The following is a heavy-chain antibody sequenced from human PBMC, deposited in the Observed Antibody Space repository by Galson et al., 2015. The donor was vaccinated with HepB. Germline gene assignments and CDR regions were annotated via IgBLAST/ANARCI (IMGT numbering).Heavy chain of an antibody. CDR1: GYTFTSYY. D-gene: IGHD6-19*01. CDR3: ARQPLSGMAVAGKDYYGMDV. V-gene: IGHV1-46*01. J-gene: IGHJ6*02. Sequence: SVKVSCKASGYTFTSYYMHWVRQAPGQGLEWMGIINPSGGSTSYAQKFQGRVTMTRDTSTSTVYMELSSLRSEDTAVYYCARQPLSGMAVAGKDYYGMDVWGQGTTVTVSS. CDR2: INPSGGST.